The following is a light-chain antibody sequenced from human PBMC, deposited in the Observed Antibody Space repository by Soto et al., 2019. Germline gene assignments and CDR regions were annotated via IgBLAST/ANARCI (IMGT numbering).Light chain of an antibody. CDR2: DAS. CDR3: QQYNNWPVT. CDR1: QSVSSN. V-gene: IGKV3-15*01. J-gene: IGKJ3*01. Sequence: EIVMKQSPATLSVSPGERATLSCRASQSVSSNLAWYQQKPGQAPRLLIYDASTRATGIPARFSGSGSGTESTLTISSLQSEDFAVYYCQQYNNWPVTFGPATKVDIK.